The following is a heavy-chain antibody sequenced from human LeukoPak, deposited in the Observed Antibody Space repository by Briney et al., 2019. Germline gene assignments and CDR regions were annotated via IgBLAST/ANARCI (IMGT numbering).Heavy chain of an antibody. J-gene: IGHJ6*03. D-gene: IGHD3-16*01. V-gene: IGHV3-7*01. CDR1: GFTFSNYW. CDR2: TKQDGSEK. Sequence: GGSLRLSCVGSGFTFSNYWLTWVRQAPGKGLECVANTKQDGSEKSYVDSVKGRFTISRDNAKNSVYLQMNSLRVEDTAVYYCARDHVGGKYYYMDVWGKGTTVTVSS. CDR3: ARDHVGGKYYYMDV.